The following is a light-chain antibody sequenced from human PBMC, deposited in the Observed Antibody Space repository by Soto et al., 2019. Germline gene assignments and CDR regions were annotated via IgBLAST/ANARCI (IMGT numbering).Light chain of an antibody. CDR3: MKATQSYT. J-gene: IGKJ2*01. Sequence: DIVMTQTPLSSPVTLGQPASISCRSSQSLVHSDGNNYLSWLQQRPGQPPRLLLYKISNRFSGVPDRFSGSGAGTDCTLKISRVEAEDDGVYYCMKATQSYTFGQGTKLAIK. V-gene: IGKV2-24*01. CDR1: QSLVHSDGNNY. CDR2: KIS.